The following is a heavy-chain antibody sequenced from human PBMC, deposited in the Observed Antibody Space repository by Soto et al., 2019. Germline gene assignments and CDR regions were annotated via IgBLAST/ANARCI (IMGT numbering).Heavy chain of an antibody. CDR1: RYTFISYD. J-gene: IGHJ4*02. D-gene: IGHD4-4*01. CDR3: GRSPSWETTVTPYYFDY. Sequence: ASVKVSCKASRYTFISYDINWVRQATGQGLEWMGWMNPKSANTGYAQNFQGRVTMTRNTSISTAYMELSSLRSEDTAVYYCGRSPSWETTVTPYYFDYWGQGTLVTVSS. V-gene: IGHV1-8*01. CDR2: MNPKSANT.